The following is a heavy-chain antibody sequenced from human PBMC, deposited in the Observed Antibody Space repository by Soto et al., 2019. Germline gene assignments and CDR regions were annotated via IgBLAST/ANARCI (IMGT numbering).Heavy chain of an antibody. J-gene: IGHJ3*02. CDR3: AHRGVFDI. CDR1: VFSLSTSGMG. CDR2: IYWDDDT. Sequence: QITVKESGPTLVKPTQTLTLTCTFSVFSLSTSGMGVGWVRQPPGKALEWPALIYWDDDTRYSPSLRRRLTITKDNSKNHVVLTMTTMDPVDTATYYCAHRGVFDIWGQGTMVTVSS. V-gene: IGHV2-5*02.